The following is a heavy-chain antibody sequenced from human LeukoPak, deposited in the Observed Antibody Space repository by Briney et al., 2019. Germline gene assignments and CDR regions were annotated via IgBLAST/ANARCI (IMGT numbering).Heavy chain of an antibody. Sequence: PSETLSLTCTVSGGAISSSDYYWGWVRQPPGKGLEWIGSVYHSGSTYYNPSLKSRVTISVDTSKNQFFLKLSSVTAEDTAVYYCARDYGVNYYDSSGYYSDAFDIWGQGTMVTVSS. CDR2: VYHSGST. CDR1: GGAISSSDYY. CDR3: ARDYGVNYYDSSGYYSDAFDI. J-gene: IGHJ3*02. V-gene: IGHV4-39*07. D-gene: IGHD3-22*01.